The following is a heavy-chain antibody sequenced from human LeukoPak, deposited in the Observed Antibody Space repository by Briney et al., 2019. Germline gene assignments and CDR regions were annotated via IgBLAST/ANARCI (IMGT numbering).Heavy chain of an antibody. Sequence: SETLSLTCGVSGGSNSSYFWTCIPQPPGKGLEWIGYIYYSGSTKSNRSLKSRVTMSVDTSKNQFSLKLSSVTAADTAVYYCARGSLGSGRFDPWGQGTLVTVSS. CDR1: GGSNSSYF. CDR3: ARGSLGSGRFDP. V-gene: IGHV4-59*08. D-gene: IGHD3-10*01. CDR2: IYYSGST. J-gene: IGHJ5*02.